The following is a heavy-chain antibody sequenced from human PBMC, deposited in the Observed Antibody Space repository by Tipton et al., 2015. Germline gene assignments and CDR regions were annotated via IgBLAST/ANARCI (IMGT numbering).Heavy chain of an antibody. Sequence: TLSLTCTISGGSISTHFWNWIRQPPGKGLEWIGYTFSGGSTNYNPSLKSRVTISLDTSKNQFSLNLNSVTAADTAVYYCTKFNCGGDCYSYRGWFDPWGQGTLVTVSS. J-gene: IGHJ5*02. CDR1: GGSISTHF. CDR3: TKFNCGGDCYSYRGWFDP. D-gene: IGHD2-21*02. V-gene: IGHV4-59*11. CDR2: TFSGGST.